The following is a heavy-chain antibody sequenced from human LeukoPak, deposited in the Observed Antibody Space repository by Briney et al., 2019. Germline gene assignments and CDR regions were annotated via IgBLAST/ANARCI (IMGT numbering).Heavy chain of an antibody. CDR3: ARGRMGEQPRPPVD. D-gene: IGHD3-16*01. V-gene: IGHV4-31*03. Sequence: PSQTLSLTCTVSGGSISSGGYYWSWIRQHAGKGLEWIGYIYYSGSTYYNPSLKSRVTISVDTSKNQFSLKLSSVTAADTAVYYCARGRMGEQPRPPVDWGQGTLVTVSS. J-gene: IGHJ4*02. CDR2: IYYSGST. CDR1: GGSISSGGYY.